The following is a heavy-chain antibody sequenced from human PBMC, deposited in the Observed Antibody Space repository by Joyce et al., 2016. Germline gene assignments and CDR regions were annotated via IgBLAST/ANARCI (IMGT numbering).Heavy chain of an antibody. CDR3: ASSGYYHTSGYYYPNFDY. D-gene: IGHD3-22*01. CDR2: TVYTSRCYN. V-gene: IGHV6-1*01. J-gene: IGHJ4*02. Sequence: QVQLQQSGPGLVKPSQTLSLTCAISGDSVSSNSAAWNWIRQSPSRGLERVVRTVYTSRCYNYYAVSGNSRMTNTPDTPENQFALRLIAVTPAAAAVYYCASSGYYHTSGYYYPNFDYWGPGTLVTVSS. CDR1: GDSVSSNSAA.